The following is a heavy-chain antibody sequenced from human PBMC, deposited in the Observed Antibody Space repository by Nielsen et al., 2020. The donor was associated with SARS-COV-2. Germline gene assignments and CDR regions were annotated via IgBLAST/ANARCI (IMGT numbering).Heavy chain of an antibody. Sequence: SETLSLTCAVYGGSFGDYYWSWIRQSPGKGLEWIGHIDYSGSTNYNPSLESRVTISVDTSRNQFSLRLSSVTASDTAVYYCARTSTISYYYYMDVWGKGTTVTVSS. CDR3: ARTSTISYYYYMDV. V-gene: IGHV4-59*13. D-gene: IGHD5/OR15-5a*01. J-gene: IGHJ6*03. CDR2: IDYSGST. CDR1: GGSFGDYY.